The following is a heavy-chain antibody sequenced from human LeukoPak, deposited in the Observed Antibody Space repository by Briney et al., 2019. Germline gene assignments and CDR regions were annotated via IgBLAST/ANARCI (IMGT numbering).Heavy chain of an antibody. J-gene: IGHJ4*02. CDR1: GYTFTTYG. Sequence: AAVKVSCKASGYTFTTYGFSWVREAPGQGLEWMGWISAYNGNTNYAQRLQGRVTMTTDTSTSTVYMELRSLRSDDTAVYYCARDKNWKPDYWGQGTLVTVSS. CDR3: ARDKNWKPDY. D-gene: IGHD1-1*01. CDR2: ISAYNGNT. V-gene: IGHV1-18*01.